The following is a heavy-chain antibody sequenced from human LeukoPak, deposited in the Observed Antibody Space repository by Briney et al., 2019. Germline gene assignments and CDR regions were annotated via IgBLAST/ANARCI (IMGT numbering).Heavy chain of an antibody. V-gene: IGHV3-23*01. CDR2: ISGSGGST. Sequence: GGSLRLSCAASGFTFSSYAMSWVRQAPGKGLEWVSAISGSGGSTYYADSVKGRFTISRDNSKNTLYLQMNSLRAEDTAVYYCAKDRRYYYDSSGHYRMVYFDYWGQGTLVTVSS. CDR1: GFTFSSYA. D-gene: IGHD3-22*01. CDR3: AKDRRYYYDSSGHYRMVYFDY. J-gene: IGHJ4*02.